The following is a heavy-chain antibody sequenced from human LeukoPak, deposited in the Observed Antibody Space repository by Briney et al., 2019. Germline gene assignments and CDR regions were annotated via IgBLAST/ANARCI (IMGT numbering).Heavy chain of an antibody. CDR1: GYSISSGYY. J-gene: IGHJ6*03. V-gene: IGHV4-38-2*01. Sequence: SETLSLTCAVSGYSISSGYYWGWIRQPPGKGLEWIGSIYHSGSTYYNPSLKRRVTISVDTSKNQFSLKLSSVTAADTAVYYCASSLGYCSSTSCYTFSYYYYMDVWGKGTTVTVSS. CDR3: ASSLGYCSSTSCYTFSYYYYMDV. CDR2: IYHSGST. D-gene: IGHD2-2*02.